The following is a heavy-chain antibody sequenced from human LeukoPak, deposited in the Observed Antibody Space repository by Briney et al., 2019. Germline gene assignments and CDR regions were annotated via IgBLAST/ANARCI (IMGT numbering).Heavy chain of an antibody. CDR2: ISSSSSYI. CDR1: GFTFSSYS. V-gene: IGHV3-21*04. Sequence: PGGSLRLSCAASGFTFSSYSMNWVRQAPGKGLEWVSSISSSSSYIYYADSVKGRFTISRDNAKNSLYLQMNSLRAEDTALYYCAKDSNDYYYYMDVWAKGTTVTISS. D-gene: IGHD2-8*01. J-gene: IGHJ6*03. CDR3: AKDSNDYYYYMDV.